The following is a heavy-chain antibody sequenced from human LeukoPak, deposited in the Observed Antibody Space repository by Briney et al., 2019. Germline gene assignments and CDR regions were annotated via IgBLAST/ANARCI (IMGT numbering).Heavy chain of an antibody. CDR1: GYSFTSYW. V-gene: IGHV5-10-1*01. CDR2: IDPSDSYT. J-gene: IGHJ4*02. CDR3: ARLSDFGNHPHNDY. Sequence: PGESLKISCKASGYSFTSYWITWVRQMPGKGLEWRGRIDPSDSYTNYSPSFQGHVTISADKSISTAYLQWSRLKASDTAMYYCARLSDFGNHPHNDYWGQGTLVTVSS. D-gene: IGHD4-23*01.